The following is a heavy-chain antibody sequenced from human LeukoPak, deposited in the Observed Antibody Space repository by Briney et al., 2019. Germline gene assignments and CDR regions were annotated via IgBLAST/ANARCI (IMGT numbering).Heavy chain of an antibody. CDR3: GGNREGIAGAGTFDY. CDR1: GYGFTSYG. J-gene: IGHJ4*02. Sequence: ASVTVSRKASGYGFTSYGICWVRKAPGQGLEWMGWTIACNGNTNYAQKLQGGVTMTTDTSTNTTYMELRSLRSDEAAVYYCGGNREGIAGAGTFDYWGQGTLVTVSS. V-gene: IGHV1-18*01. CDR2: TIACNGNT. D-gene: IGHD6-13*01.